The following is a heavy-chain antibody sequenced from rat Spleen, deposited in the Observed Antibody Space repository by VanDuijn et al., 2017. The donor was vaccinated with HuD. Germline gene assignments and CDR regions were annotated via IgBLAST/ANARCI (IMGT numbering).Heavy chain of an antibody. CDR2: IIYEGTSS. D-gene: IGHD1-12*01. J-gene: IGHJ3*01. V-gene: IGHV5S10*01. CDR1: GFTFSDYN. Sequence: EVQLVESGGGLVQPGRSLKLSCAASGFTFSDYNMAWVRQAPKKGLEWVATIIYEGTSSYYGDSVKGRFTISRDAAKSTLFLHMNSLRSEDTATYYCAKLSSGFPYWGQGTLVTVSS. CDR3: AKLSSGFPY.